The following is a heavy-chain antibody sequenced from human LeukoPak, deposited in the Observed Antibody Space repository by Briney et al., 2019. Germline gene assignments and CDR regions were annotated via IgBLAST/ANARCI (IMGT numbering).Heavy chain of an antibody. CDR3: ARERVEGDYYDSSGYVGY. CDR2: INPNSGGT. D-gene: IGHD3-22*01. Sequence: ASVKVSCKASGYTFTGYYMHWVRQAPGQGLEWMGWINPNSGGTNYAQKFQGRVTMTRDTSISTAYMELSRLRSDDTAVYYCARERVEGDYYDSSGYVGYWGQGTLVTVSS. CDR1: GYTFTGYY. V-gene: IGHV1-2*02. J-gene: IGHJ4*02.